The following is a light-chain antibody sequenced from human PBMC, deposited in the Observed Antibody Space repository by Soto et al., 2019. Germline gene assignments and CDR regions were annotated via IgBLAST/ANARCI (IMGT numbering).Light chain of an antibody. Sequence: QSVLTQPASVSGYPGQSIAISCTGTSSDVGGYKSASWYQQHPGKAPKLLIYDVSNRPSGVSNRFSGSKSGNTASLTISGLQAEYEADYYCSSYSTGGSYVFGTGTKLTVL. V-gene: IGLV2-14*03. J-gene: IGLJ1*01. CDR2: DVS. CDR1: SSDVGGYKS. CDR3: SSYSTGGSYV.